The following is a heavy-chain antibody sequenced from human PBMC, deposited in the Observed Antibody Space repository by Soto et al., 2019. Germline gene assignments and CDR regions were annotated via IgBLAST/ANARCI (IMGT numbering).Heavy chain of an antibody. V-gene: IGHV3-7*01. J-gene: IGHJ6*03. CDR2: IKQDGSEK. Sequence: EVQVVESGGGLVQPGGSLRLSCEASGFTFSSYWMTWVRQAPGKGLEWVANIKQDGSEKYYVDSVKGRFTISRDNAKNSLYLQMNSLRAEGTAVYSCARAGSNYFASWSYLPYYMDVWGKGTTVTVSS. CDR3: ARAGSNYFASWSYLPYYMDV. D-gene: IGHD3-10*01. CDR1: GFTFSSYW.